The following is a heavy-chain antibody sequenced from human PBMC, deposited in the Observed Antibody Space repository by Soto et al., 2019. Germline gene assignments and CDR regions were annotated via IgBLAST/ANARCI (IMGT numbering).Heavy chain of an antibody. CDR3: ARVGYSYGYVPYNFDY. D-gene: IGHD5-18*01. V-gene: IGHV1-18*04. CDR1: GYTFTSYG. J-gene: IGHJ4*02. CDR2: ISAYNGNT. Sequence: ASVKVSCKASGYTFTSYGISWVRQAPGQGLEWMGWISAYNGNTNYAQKLQGRVTMTTDTSTSTAYMELRSLRSDDTAVYYCARVGYSYGYVPYNFDYWGQGTLVTVS.